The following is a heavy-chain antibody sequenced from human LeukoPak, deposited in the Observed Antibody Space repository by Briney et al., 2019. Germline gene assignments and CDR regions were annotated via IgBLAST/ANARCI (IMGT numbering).Heavy chain of an antibody. J-gene: IGHJ4*02. D-gene: IGHD5-24*01. CDR3: ARDAGYNALFDY. CDR2: INPNSGGT. V-gene: IGHV1-2*02. Sequence: ASVKVSCKASGHTFTGYYMHWVRQAPGQGLEWMGWINPNSGGTNYAQKFQGRVTMTRDTSISTAYMELSRLRSDDTAVYYCARDAGYNALFDYWGQGTLVTVSS. CDR1: GHTFTGYY.